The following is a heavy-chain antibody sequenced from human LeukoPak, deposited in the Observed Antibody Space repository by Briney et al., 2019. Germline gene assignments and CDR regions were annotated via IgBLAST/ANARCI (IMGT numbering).Heavy chain of an antibody. Sequence: PGGSLRLSCAASGFTFSSYSMNWVRQAPGKGLDWVSSIIRSSDNISYADPVKGRFTISRDNARTSLYLQMNILRAEDTAVSSCARHDPLSSPYGSYVMDVWGEGATVTASS. CDR1: GFTFSSYS. J-gene: IGHJ6*01. CDR3: ARHDPLSSPYGSYVMDV. CDR2: IIRSSDNI. D-gene: IGHD6-6*01. V-gene: IGHV3-21*01.